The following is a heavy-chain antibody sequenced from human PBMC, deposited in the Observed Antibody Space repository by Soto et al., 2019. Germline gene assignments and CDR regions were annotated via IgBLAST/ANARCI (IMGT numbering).Heavy chain of an antibody. CDR2: ITGNGGST. CDR3: AKKAVAVRPPID. D-gene: IGHD6-6*01. J-gene: IGHJ4*02. V-gene: IGHV3-23*01. Sequence: EVQLLESGGGLVQPGGSLRLSCAASGFTFSSYAMSWVRQAPGKGLEWVTGITGNGGSTFYADSVKGRFTISRDNSKSTLYLQMNSLRAEDTAVYYCAKKAVAVRPPIDWGKGTLVTVSS. CDR1: GFTFSSYA.